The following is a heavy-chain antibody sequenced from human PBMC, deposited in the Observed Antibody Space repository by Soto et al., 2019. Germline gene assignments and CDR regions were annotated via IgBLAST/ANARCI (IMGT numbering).Heavy chain of an antibody. CDR1: GASISGSY. V-gene: IGHV4-59*01. Sequence: SETLSLTCTVSGASISGSYWSWIRQPPGKGPEWIGYIYYSGSTNYNPSLKSRVTISVDTSKNQFSLKLSSVTAADTAVYYCARNYCSGGSCYVRWLDYWGQGTLVTVSS. D-gene: IGHD2-15*01. CDR2: IYYSGST. CDR3: ARNYCSGGSCYVRWLDY. J-gene: IGHJ4*02.